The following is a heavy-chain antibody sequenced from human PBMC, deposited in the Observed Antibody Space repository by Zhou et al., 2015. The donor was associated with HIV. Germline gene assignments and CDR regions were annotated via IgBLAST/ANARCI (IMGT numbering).Heavy chain of an antibody. Sequence: QVQLVESGGGVVQPGRSLRLSCAASGFTFSSYSMHWVRQAPGKGLEWVAFIRYDGSNKYYADSVKGRFTISRDNSKNTLYLQMNSLRAEDTAVYYCARGLGYCSGGSCLGLNWFDPGAREPWSPSPQ. J-gene: IGHJ5*02. CDR3: ARGLGYCSGGSCLGLNWFDP. CDR1: GFTFSSYS. V-gene: IGHV3-33*08. CDR2: IRYDGSNK. D-gene: IGHD2-15*01.